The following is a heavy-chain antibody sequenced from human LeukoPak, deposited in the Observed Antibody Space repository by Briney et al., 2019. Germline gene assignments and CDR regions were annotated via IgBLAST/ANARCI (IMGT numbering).Heavy chain of an antibody. CDR3: AKGQLWLPDQGGFDY. CDR2: ISWNSGSI. J-gene: IGHJ4*02. Sequence: PGRSLRLSCAASGFTFDDYAMHWVRHAPGKGLEWVSGISWNSGSIGYADSVKGRFTISRDNAKNSLYLQMNSLRAEDTALYYCAKGQLWLPDQGGFDYWGQGTLVTVSS. CDR1: GFTFDDYA. D-gene: IGHD5-18*01. V-gene: IGHV3-9*01.